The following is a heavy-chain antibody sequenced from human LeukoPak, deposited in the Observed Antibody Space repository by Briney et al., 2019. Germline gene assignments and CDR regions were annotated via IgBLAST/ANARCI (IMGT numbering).Heavy chain of an antibody. J-gene: IGHJ4*02. Sequence: GGSLRLCCAASEFTFRSYAMSWVRQAPGKGLEWVSVISGSGGSTYYAESVKGRFTISRDNSKNTLYLQMNSLRAEDTAIYYCAKGAFPTAMMTPYFDYWGQGTLVTVSS. CDR1: EFTFRSYA. CDR2: ISGSGGST. V-gene: IGHV3-23*01. D-gene: IGHD5-18*01. CDR3: AKGAFPTAMMTPYFDY.